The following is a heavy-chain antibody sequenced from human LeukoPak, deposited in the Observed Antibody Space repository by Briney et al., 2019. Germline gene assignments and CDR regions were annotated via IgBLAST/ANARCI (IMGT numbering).Heavy chain of an antibody. D-gene: IGHD3-10*01. CDR1: GGSISSSSYY. V-gene: IGHV4-39*01. CDR3: ASEYYYGSGSAMGKGHDAFDI. Sequence: SETLSLTCTVSGGSISSSSYYWGWIRQPPGKGLEWIGSIYYSGSTYYNPSLKSRVTISVDTSKNQFSLKLSSVTAADTAVYYCASEYYYGSGSAMGKGHDAFDIWGQGTMVTVSS. J-gene: IGHJ3*02. CDR2: IYYSGST.